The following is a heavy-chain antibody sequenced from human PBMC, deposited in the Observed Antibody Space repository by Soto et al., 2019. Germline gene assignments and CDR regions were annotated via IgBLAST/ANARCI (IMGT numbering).Heavy chain of an antibody. J-gene: IGHJ6*04. CDR2: ITPNIGFT. V-gene: IGHV1-2*02. Sequence: ASVKASSEARVYTCTSCALDWGRQAPRQRLEWIGCITPNIGFTNYAQKVQVRVTMTRDTSISTAYMELSRLTSDDTAVYFCEKKKGAFANSDHWGKGPTVTLSS. CDR3: EKKKGAFANSDH. CDR1: VYTCTSCA. D-gene: IGHD3-3*02.